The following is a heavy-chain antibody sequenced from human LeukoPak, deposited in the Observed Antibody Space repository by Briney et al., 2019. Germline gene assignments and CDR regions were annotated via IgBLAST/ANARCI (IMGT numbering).Heavy chain of an antibody. V-gene: IGHV3-33*01. CDR2: IRHDGNED. CDR1: GFTFSRYG. CDR3: ARWGIVGHDAFDL. J-gene: IGHJ3*01. Sequence: PGRSLRLSCAGSGFTFSRYGIHWVRQAPGKGLEWVALIRHDGNEDWYTDSARGRFTISRDNSKDTVYLQMDSLRDEDTAVYYCARWGIVGHDAFDLWGQGTMVTVSS. D-gene: IGHD1-26*01.